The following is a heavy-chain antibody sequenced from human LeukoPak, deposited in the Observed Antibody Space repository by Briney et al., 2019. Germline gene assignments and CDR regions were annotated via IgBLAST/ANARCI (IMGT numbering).Heavy chain of an antibody. CDR3: AVNSTKHSFDI. Sequence: PSETLSLTCAVSGGSMSPFYWSWIRQSPGKGLEWVGSIYYSGGTNYNPSLKSRVPLSVATSKNQFSLELSTVSPAAKAVYYCAVNSTKHSFDIWGQGTMVTVSS. CDR1: GGSMSPFY. D-gene: IGHD1-1*01. J-gene: IGHJ3*02. V-gene: IGHV4-59*08. CDR2: IYYSGGT.